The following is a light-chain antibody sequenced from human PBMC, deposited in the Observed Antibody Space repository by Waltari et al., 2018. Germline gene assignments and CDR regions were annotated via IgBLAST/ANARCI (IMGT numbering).Light chain of an antibody. CDR3: SSKTSSSTVV. CDR1: SSDVGGYNF. CDR2: DVS. V-gene: IGLV2-14*03. Sequence: QSALTQPASVSGSPGQSITISRTGTSSDVGGYNFVSWYQHHPGKAPKLLVFDVSNRPSGASNRFSGSKSGNTASLTIAGLQAGDEADYYCSSKTSSSTVVFGGGTKLTVL. J-gene: IGLJ2*01.